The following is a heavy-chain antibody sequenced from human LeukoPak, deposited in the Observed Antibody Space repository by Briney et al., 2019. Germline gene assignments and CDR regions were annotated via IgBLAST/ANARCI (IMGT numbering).Heavy chain of an antibody. Sequence: GGSLRLSCAASGFTFSSYSMNWVRQAPGKGLEWVSSISSSSSYIYYADSVKGRFTISRDNAKNSLYLQMNSLRAEDTAVYYCARVMKGSEDAFDIWGQGTMVTVSS. D-gene: IGHD3-10*01. CDR1: GFTFSSYS. V-gene: IGHV3-21*01. CDR3: ARVMKGSEDAFDI. CDR2: ISSSSSYI. J-gene: IGHJ3*02.